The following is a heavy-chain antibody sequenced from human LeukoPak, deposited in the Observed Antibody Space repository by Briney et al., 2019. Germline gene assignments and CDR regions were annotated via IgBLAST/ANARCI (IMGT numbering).Heavy chain of an antibody. CDR2: IIPMFRTS. Sequence: SVKVSCKASGGTFSSYTVTWVRQAPGQGLEWMGGIIPMFRTSNYAQKFQGRVTVTTDESTSTAYMELTSLRSEDTAVYYCARVSVDSGYYYLDFWGQGTLVTVSS. V-gene: IGHV1-69*05. D-gene: IGHD3-22*01. J-gene: IGHJ4*02. CDR1: GGTFSSYT. CDR3: ARVSVDSGYYYLDF.